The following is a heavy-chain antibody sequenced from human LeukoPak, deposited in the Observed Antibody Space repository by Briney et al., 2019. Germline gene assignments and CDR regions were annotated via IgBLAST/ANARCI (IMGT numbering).Heavy chain of an antibody. D-gene: IGHD3-22*01. J-gene: IGHJ5*02. CDR3: ARVITMIVVAPPNHWFDP. Sequence: SETLSLTCTVSGGSISSYYWSWIRQPPGKGLEWIGNIYYSGSTNYNPSLKSRVTISVDTSKNQFSLKLSSVTAADTAVYYCARVITMIVVAPPNHWFDPWGQGTLVTVSS. CDR2: IYYSGST. V-gene: IGHV4-59*01. CDR1: GGSISSYY.